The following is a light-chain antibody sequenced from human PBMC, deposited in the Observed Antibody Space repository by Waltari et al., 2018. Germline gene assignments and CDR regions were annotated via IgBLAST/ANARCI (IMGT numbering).Light chain of an antibody. CDR3: QQYNSYSIT. Sequence: DIQMTQSPSTLSASVGDRVNITCRASQTISSWLAWYQQQPGKAPRLLIYRASTLESGVPSRFSGSGSGTEFTLTISSLQPDDFATYYCQQYNSYSITFGQGTRLEIK. J-gene: IGKJ5*01. V-gene: IGKV1-5*03. CDR2: RAS. CDR1: QTISSW.